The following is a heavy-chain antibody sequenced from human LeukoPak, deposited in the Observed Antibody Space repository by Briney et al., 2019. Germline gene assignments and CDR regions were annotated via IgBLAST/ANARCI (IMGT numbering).Heavy chain of an antibody. Sequence: KSSETLSLTCAVYGGSFSGYYWSWIRQPPGKGLEWIGEINHSGSTNYNPSLKSRVTISVDTSKNQFSLKLSSVTAADTAVYYCARRTRWATVTKDAFDIWGQGTMVTVSS. CDR2: INHSGST. CDR3: ARRTRWATVTKDAFDI. J-gene: IGHJ3*02. D-gene: IGHD4-17*01. V-gene: IGHV4-34*01. CDR1: GGSFSGYY.